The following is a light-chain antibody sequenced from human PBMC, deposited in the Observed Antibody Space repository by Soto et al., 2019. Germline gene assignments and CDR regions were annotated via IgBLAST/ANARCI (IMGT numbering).Light chain of an antibody. J-gene: IGLJ7*01. CDR1: TPNIGAGYD. Sequence: QSVLTQPPSVSGAPGQRVTISCTGSTPNIGAGYDVHWYRQLPGTAPKLLIYGNSNRPSGVPDRFSGSKSGTSASLAITGLQAEDEADYYCQSYDSKLSGWVFGGGTQLTVL. CDR2: GNS. V-gene: IGLV1-40*01. CDR3: QSYDSKLSGWV.